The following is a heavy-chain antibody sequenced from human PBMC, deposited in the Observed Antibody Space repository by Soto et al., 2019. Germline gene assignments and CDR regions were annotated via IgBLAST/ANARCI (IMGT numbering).Heavy chain of an antibody. CDR1: GYTFTSYG. J-gene: IGHJ6*03. V-gene: IGHV1-18*01. Sequence: ASVKVSCKASGYTFTSYGISWVRQAPGQGLEWMGWISAYNGNTNYAQKLQGRVTMTTDTSTSTAYMELRSLRSDDTAVYYCARGVTTYPTNYYYYLDVWGKGTTVTVSS. D-gene: IGHD4-4*01. CDR2: ISAYNGNT. CDR3: ARGVTTYPTNYYYYLDV.